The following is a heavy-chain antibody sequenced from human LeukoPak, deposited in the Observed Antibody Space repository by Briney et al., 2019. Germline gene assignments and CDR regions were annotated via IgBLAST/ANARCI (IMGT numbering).Heavy chain of an antibody. D-gene: IGHD5-12*01. V-gene: IGHV4-59*08. J-gene: IGHJ4*02. CDR2: IYYSRST. Sequence: SSETLSLTCTVSGGSISSYYWSWIRQPPGKGLEWIGYIYYSRSTNYNPSLKSRVTISVDTSKNQFSLKLSSVTAADTAVYYCARHVLATFDYWGQGTLVTVSS. CDR1: GGSISSYY. CDR3: ARHVLATFDY.